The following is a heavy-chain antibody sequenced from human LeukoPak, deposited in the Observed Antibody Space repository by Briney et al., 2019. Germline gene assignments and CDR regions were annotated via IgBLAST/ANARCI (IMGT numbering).Heavy chain of an antibody. D-gene: IGHD3-16*01. V-gene: IGHV1-8*02. J-gene: IGHJ6*03. CDR2: MSPNSGNT. CDR1: GYTFTGYY. CDR3: ARGMITFGGVITYYMDV. Sequence: ASVKVSCKASGYTFTGYYMHWVRQATGQGLEWMGWMSPNSGNTGYAQKFQGRVTMTRNTSISTAYMELSSLRSEDTAVYYCARGMITFGGVITYYMDVWGKGTTVTISS.